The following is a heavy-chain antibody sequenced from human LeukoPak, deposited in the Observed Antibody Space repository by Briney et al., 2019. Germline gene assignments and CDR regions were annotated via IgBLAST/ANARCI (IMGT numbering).Heavy chain of an antibody. D-gene: IGHD6-19*01. V-gene: IGHV4-34*01. Sequence: PSETLSLTCAVYGGSFSGYYWSWIRQPPGEGLEWIGEINHSGSTNYNPSLKSRVTISVDTSKNQFSLKLSSVTAADTAVYYCARRVAGGALYGMDVWGKGTTVTVSS. CDR3: ARRVAGGALYGMDV. J-gene: IGHJ6*04. CDR1: GGSFSGYY. CDR2: INHSGST.